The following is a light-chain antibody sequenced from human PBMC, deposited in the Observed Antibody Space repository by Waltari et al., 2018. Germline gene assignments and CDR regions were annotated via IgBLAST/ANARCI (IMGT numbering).Light chain of an antibody. V-gene: IGLV1-40*01. Sequence: QSVLTQPPSVSGAPGQRVTIPCAGNSSNIGAGYDIHWYQQLPGAAPKLLIFAHSNRPLGVPDRFSGSKSGTSVSLVITGLQAEDEADYYCQSYDSSLSAWVFGGGTKLTVL. CDR1: SSNIGAGYD. CDR3: QSYDSSLSAWV. CDR2: AHS. J-gene: IGLJ3*02.